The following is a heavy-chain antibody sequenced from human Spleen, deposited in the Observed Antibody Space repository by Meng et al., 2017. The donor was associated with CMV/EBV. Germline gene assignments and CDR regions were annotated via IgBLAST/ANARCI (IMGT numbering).Heavy chain of an antibody. D-gene: IGHD2-2*02. CDR2: INPNSGGT. J-gene: IGHJ6*02. CDR3: ARESPYTEYGMDV. CDR1: GYTFTGYY. Sequence: ASVKVSCKASGYTFTGYYIYWVRQAPGQGLEWMGWINPNSGGTNYEQRFQGRVTMTRDTSISTAYMELSSLRSDDTAVYYCARESPYTEYGMDVWGQGTSVTVSS. V-gene: IGHV1-2*02.